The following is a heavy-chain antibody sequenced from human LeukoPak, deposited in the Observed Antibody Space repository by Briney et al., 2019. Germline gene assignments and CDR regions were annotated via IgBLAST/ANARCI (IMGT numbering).Heavy chain of an antibody. J-gene: IGHJ4*02. Sequence: GGSLRLSCAASGFTFSIYSMNWVRQAPGKGLEWVSSISSSSYIYYADSVKGRFTISRDNAKNSLYLQMNSLRAEDTAVYYCARGAAAATFSFDYWGQGTLVTVSS. D-gene: IGHD6-13*01. CDR1: GFTFSIYS. CDR3: ARGAAAATFSFDY. V-gene: IGHV3-21*01. CDR2: ISSSSYI.